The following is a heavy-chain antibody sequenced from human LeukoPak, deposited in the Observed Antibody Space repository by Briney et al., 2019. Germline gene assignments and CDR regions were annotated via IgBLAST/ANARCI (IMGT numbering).Heavy chain of an antibody. J-gene: IGHJ4*02. CDR2: IIPIFGTA. CDR3: ARDRDGYSPYFDY. CDR1: GGTFSSYA. V-gene: IGHV1-69*05. D-gene: IGHD5-24*01. Sequence: SVKVSCKASGGTFSSYAISWVRQAPGQGLEWMGGIIPIFGTANYAQKFQGRVTITTDESTSTAYMELSSLRSEDTAVYYCARDRDGYSPYFDYWGQGTMVTVSS.